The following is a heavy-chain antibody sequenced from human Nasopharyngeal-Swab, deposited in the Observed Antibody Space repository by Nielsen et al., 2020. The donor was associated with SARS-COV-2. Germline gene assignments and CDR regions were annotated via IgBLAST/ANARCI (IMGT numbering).Heavy chain of an antibody. Sequence: WVRQAPGQGLEWMGWMNPNSGNTGYAQKFQGRVTMTRNTSISTAYMELSSLRSEDTAVYYCARDRWVVTNYYYYMDAWGKGTTVTVSS. CDR3: ARDRWVVTNYYYYMDA. D-gene: IGHD4-23*01. J-gene: IGHJ6*03. V-gene: IGHV1-8*01. CDR2: MNPNSGNT.